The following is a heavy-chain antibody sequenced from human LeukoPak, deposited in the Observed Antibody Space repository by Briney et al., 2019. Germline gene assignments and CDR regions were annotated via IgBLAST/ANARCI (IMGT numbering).Heavy chain of an antibody. Sequence: SVKVSCKASGGTFSSYAISWVRQAPGQGLEWMGGIIPIFGTANYAQKFQGRVTITADESTSTAYMELSSLRSEDTAVYYCARGSKVHGYGSGSYYFDYWGQGTLVTVSS. CDR1: GGTFSSYA. D-gene: IGHD3-10*01. J-gene: IGHJ4*02. CDR2: IIPIFGTA. V-gene: IGHV1-69*13. CDR3: ARGSKVHGYGSGSYYFDY.